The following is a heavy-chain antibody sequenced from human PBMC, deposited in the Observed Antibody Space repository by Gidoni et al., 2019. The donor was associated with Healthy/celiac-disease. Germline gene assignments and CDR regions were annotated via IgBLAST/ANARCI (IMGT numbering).Heavy chain of an antibody. CDR2: INHSGST. CDR1: GGSFSGYY. J-gene: IGHJ1*01. D-gene: IGHD5-12*01. Sequence: QVQLQQWGAGLLKPSETLSLTCAVYGGSFSGYYWSWIRQPPGKGLEWIGEINHSGSTNYNPSLKSRVTISVDTSKNQFPLKLSSVTAADTAVYYCARGQMDGYNFRYFQHWGQGTLVTVSS. V-gene: IGHV4-34*01. CDR3: ARGQMDGYNFRYFQH.